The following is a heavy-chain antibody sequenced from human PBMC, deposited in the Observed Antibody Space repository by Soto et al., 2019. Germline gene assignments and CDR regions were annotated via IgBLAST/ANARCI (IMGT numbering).Heavy chain of an antibody. J-gene: IGHJ6*03. CDR1: GYTFSSYD. CDR2: MNPNSGDT. CDR3: ARGLKFTTPLVRGVNPYYYYYMDV. V-gene: IGHV1-8*01. D-gene: IGHD3-10*01. Sequence: QVQLVQSGAEVKKPGASVKVSCKASGYTFSSYDINWVRQATGQGLEWMGWMNPNSGDTNYPQKFQGRVTMTRNNSIATAYMDLSSLRSEDTAVYYCARGLKFTTPLVRGVNPYYYYYMDVWGEGTTVTVSS.